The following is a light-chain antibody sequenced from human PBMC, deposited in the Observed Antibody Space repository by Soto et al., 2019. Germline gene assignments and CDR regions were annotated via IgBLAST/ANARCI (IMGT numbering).Light chain of an antibody. CDR3: QQYNNWPRAT. V-gene: IGKV3-15*01. J-gene: IGKJ4*01. Sequence: EIVMTQSPATLSVSPGERATLSCRASQSISSNLAWYQQKPGQAPRLLMFRTSSRATGFPARFSDSGSGTEFNLTISSLQSEDFGVYYCQQYNNWPRATFGGGTKVDIK. CDR1: QSISSN. CDR2: RTS.